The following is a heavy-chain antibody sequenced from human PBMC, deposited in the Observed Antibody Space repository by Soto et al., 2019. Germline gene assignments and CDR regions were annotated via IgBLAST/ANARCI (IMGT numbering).Heavy chain of an antibody. CDR1: GGSMRSQY. D-gene: IGHD3-16*01. J-gene: IGHJ4*02. V-gene: IGHV4-59*11. Sequence: PSETLSLTCTVSGGSMRSQYWTWLRQPPGKGLEWIGYISYSGSTYYNPSLKSRVTISADTSRNQFSLKLSSVIAADTAVYYCARADPDASVGYWGQGTLVTVSS. CDR3: ARADPDASVGY. CDR2: ISYSGST.